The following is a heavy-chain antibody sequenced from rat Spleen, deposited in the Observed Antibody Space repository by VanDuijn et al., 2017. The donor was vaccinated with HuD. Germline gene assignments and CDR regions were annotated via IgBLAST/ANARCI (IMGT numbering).Heavy chain of an antibody. Sequence: QVQLKESGPGLVQPSQTLSLTCTVSGISLTSYTVSWVRQPPGKGLEWIAAISSGGSTYYNSALKSRLSISRDTSKSQVFLKMNSLQTEDTAIYFCTRNYDGSSFDYWGQGVMVTVSS. CDR3: TRNYDGSSFDY. CDR1: GISLTSYT. D-gene: IGHD1-12*03. V-gene: IGHV2-6*01. J-gene: IGHJ2*01. CDR2: ISSGGST.